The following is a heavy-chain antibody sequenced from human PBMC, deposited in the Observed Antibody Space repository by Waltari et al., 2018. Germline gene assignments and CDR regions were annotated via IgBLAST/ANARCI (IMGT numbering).Heavy chain of an antibody. CDR3: TRGIHSSFDI. V-gene: IGHV6-1*01. D-gene: IGHD2-21*01. Sequence: QVQLQQSGPGLVKSSQTLSLPCAISGDSISSNSVAWNWTRQSPSRGLEWLGRTYYRSKWFNDYAVSVKSRITINPDTSKNQFSLQLSSLTPEDTAVYYCTRGIHSSFDIWGQGTMVTVSS. CDR1: GDSISSNSVA. CDR2: TYYRSKWFN. J-gene: IGHJ3*02.